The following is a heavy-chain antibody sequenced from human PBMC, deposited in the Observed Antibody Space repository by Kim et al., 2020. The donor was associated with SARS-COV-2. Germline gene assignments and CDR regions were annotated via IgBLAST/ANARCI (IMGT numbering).Heavy chain of an antibody. CDR3: VRDGRLNWFDP. D-gene: IGHD3-16*01. CDR2: AYFSGTT. CDR1: GGSIRSYSHY. Sequence: SETLSLTCSVSGGSIRSYSHYWGWIRQSPGKGLEWIASAYFSGTTYYNPSLKSRVTLIVDTSKDQFSLKLTSVTAADAAVYFCVRDGRLNWFDPWGQGTLVTVSS. V-gene: IGHV4-39*07. J-gene: IGHJ5*01.